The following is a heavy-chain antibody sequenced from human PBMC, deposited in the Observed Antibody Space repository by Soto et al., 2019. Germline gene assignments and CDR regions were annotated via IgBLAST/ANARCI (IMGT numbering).Heavy chain of an antibody. CDR2: IYYSGST. V-gene: IGHV4-31*02. J-gene: IGHJ4*02. CDR1: VSPIRELGYY. Sequence: SETRSLTWTVSVSPIRELGYYWSWIRHHPGNGLDCGGYIYYSGSTYYNPSLKSRVTISVDTSKNQFSLKLSSVTAADTAVYYCARGREYYYDSSGYPPGGYYFDYWGQGTLVTVSS. CDR3: ARGREYYYDSSGYPPGGYYFDY. D-gene: IGHD3-22*01.